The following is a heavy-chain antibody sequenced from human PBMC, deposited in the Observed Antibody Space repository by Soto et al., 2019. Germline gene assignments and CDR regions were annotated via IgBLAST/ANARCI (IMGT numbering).Heavy chain of an antibody. Sequence: VQLVESGGGLVQPGGSLRLSCAASGFTFSSYWMHWVRQAPGKGPVWVSRINTDGSTTNYADSVKGRFTISRDNAKNTLYLQTNSLGAEDTAVYYCARDLGGYASHWGQGTLVTVSS. CDR3: ARDLGGYASH. CDR1: GFTFSSYW. D-gene: IGHD3-16*01. CDR2: INTDGSTT. V-gene: IGHV3-74*01. J-gene: IGHJ4*02.